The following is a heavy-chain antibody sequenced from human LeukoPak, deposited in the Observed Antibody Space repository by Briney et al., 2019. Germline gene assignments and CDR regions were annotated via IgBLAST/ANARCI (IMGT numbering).Heavy chain of an antibody. CDR2: ISWNSGSI. J-gene: IGHJ5*02. D-gene: IGHD4-17*01. V-gene: IGHV3-9*01. Sequence: PGRSLRLSCAASGFTFDDYAMHWVRQAPGKGLEWVSGISWNSGSIGYADSVKGRFTISRDNAKNSLYLQMNSLRAEDTALYYCAKDMVGDRRTTVTDNWFDPWGQGTLVTVSS. CDR1: GFTFDDYA. CDR3: AKDMVGDRRTTVTDNWFDP.